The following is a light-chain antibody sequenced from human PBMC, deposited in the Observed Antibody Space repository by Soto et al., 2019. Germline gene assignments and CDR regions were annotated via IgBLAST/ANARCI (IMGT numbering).Light chain of an antibody. Sequence: DIQMTQSPSSLSASVGGRVTITCRASQSISSYLNWYQQKPGKAPKVLIYAASSLQSGVPSRFSGSGSGTDFTLTISSLHPEDFATYYCQQSYSTPWTFGQGTKVDIK. V-gene: IGKV1-39*01. CDR3: QQSYSTPWT. J-gene: IGKJ1*01. CDR2: AAS. CDR1: QSISSY.